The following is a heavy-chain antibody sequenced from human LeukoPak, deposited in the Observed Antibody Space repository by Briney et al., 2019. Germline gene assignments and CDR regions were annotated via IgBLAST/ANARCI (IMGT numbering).Heavy chain of an antibody. CDR2: ISGSGGST. CDR1: GFTFSSYA. D-gene: IGHD6-13*01. V-gene: IGHV3-23*01. CDR3: AKDAWSSSAGGNFDY. J-gene: IGHJ4*02. Sequence: GGSLRLSCAASGFTFSSYAMSWVRQAPGKGLEWVSAISGSGGSTYYADSVKGRFTISRDNSKNTLYLQMNSLRAEDTAAYYCAKDAWSSSAGGNFDYWGQGTLVTVSS.